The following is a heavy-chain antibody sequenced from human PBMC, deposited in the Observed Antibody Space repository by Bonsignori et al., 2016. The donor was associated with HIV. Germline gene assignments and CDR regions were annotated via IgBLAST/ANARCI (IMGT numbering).Heavy chain of an antibody. J-gene: IGHJ4*02. CDR2: ISAYNGNT. D-gene: IGHD3-10*01. CDR3: ARGDMVRGVIRYQYYFDY. Sequence: ASVKVSCKASGYTFTSYGISWVRQAPGQGLEWMGWISAYNGNTNYAQKLQGRVTMTTDTSTSTAYMELRSLRSDDTAVYYCARGDMVRGVIRYQYYFDYWGQGTLVTVSS. CDR1: GYTFTSYG. V-gene: IGHV1-18*01.